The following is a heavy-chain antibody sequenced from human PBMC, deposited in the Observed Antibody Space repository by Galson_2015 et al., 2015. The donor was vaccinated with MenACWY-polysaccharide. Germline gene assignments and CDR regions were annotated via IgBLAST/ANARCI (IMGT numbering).Heavy chain of an antibody. CDR3: AREGSRIVFDAFDI. D-gene: IGHD3-10*02. Sequence: SLRLSCAASGSRFSNSVMNWVRQAPGKGLEWVAVIPSDGGSKVYADSVKGRFTISRDNSKNTVFLEMNTLGVEDTAVYYCAREGSRIVFDAFDIWGQGTLVTVSS. V-gene: IGHV3-33*01. CDR1: GSRFSNSV. J-gene: IGHJ3*02. CDR2: IPSDGGSK.